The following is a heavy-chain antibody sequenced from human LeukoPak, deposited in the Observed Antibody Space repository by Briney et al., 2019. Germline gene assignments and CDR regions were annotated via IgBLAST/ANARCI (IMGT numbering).Heavy chain of an antibody. Sequence: PGGSLRLSCAASGFTFSGYAMSWVRQAPGKGLEWVSAISGSGGSTYYADSVKGRFTISRDNSKNTLYLQMNSLRAEDTAVYHCAKFQYSYGCGFDAFDIWGQGTMVTVSS. CDR3: AKFQYSYGCGFDAFDI. V-gene: IGHV3-23*01. CDR2: ISGSGGST. CDR1: GFTFSGYA. D-gene: IGHD5-18*01. J-gene: IGHJ3*02.